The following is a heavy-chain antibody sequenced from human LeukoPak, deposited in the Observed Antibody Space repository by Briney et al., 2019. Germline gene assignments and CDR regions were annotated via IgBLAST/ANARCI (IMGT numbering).Heavy chain of an antibody. D-gene: IGHD6-13*01. J-gene: IGHJ4*02. Sequence: GRSLRLSCTASGFTFGDYAMSWVRQAPGKGLEWVGFIRSKAYGGTTEYAASVKGRFTISRDDSKSIAYLQMNSLKTEDTAVYYCIRESPGIAAAALFDYWGQGTLVTVSS. V-gene: IGHV3-49*04. CDR2: IRSKAYGGTT. CDR3: IRESPGIAAAALFDY. CDR1: GFTFGDYA.